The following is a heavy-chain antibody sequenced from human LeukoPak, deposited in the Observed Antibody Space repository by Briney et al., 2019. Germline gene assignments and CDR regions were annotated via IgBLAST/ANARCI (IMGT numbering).Heavy chain of an antibody. CDR1: GDSISSYY. CDR3: ARLTRLSTSPDRYYLDY. CDR2: IYTGGGT. V-gene: IGHV4-4*09. Sequence: SSETLSLTCTVSGDSISSYYWSWIRQPPGKGLEWIGYIYTGGGTNYIPSLKGRVTISIDTSKNQFSLKLSSVTAADSAVYYCARLTRLSTSPDRYYLDYWGQGTLATVSS. D-gene: IGHD6-6*01. J-gene: IGHJ4*02.